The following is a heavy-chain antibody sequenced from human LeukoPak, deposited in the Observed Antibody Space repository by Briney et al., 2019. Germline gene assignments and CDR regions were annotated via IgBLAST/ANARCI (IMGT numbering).Heavy chain of an antibody. Sequence: SVKVSCKASGFTFTSSAMQWVRQARRQRLEWIGWIVVGSGNTNYAQKFQERVTITRDMSTSTAYMELSSLRSEDTAVYYCAADSFYGDYVRLFNYWGQGTLVTVSS. D-gene: IGHD4-17*01. J-gene: IGHJ4*02. CDR2: IVVGSGNT. CDR1: GFTFTSSA. CDR3: AADSFYGDYVRLFNY. V-gene: IGHV1-58*02.